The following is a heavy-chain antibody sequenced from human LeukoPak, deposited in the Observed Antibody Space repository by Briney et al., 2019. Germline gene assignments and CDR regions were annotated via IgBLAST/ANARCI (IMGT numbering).Heavy chain of an antibody. V-gene: IGHV3-73*01. Sequence: GGSLRLSCAASGFTFSGSARHWVRQASGKGLEWVGRIRSKANSYATAYAASVKGRFTISRDDSKNTAYLQMNSLKTEDTAVYYCTREMATIRNYWGQGTLVTVSS. CDR2: IRSKANSYAT. CDR1: GFTFSGSA. D-gene: IGHD5-24*01. J-gene: IGHJ4*02. CDR3: TREMATIRNY.